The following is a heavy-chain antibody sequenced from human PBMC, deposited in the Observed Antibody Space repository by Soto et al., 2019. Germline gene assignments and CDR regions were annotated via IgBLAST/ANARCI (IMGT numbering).Heavy chain of an antibody. CDR1: GYTFTSYA. D-gene: IGHD4-17*01. CDR3: ASGGLRDTGFDY. CDR2: INAGNGNT. J-gene: IGHJ4*02. V-gene: IGHV1-3*01. Sequence: VKVSCKASGYTFTSYAMHWVRQAPGQRLEWMGWINAGNGNTKYSQKFQGRVTVTRDTSASTAYMELSSLRSEDTAVYYCASGGLRDTGFDYWGQGTLVTVSS.